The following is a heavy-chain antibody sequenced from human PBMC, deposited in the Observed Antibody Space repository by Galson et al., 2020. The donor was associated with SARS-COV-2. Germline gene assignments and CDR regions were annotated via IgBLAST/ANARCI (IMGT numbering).Heavy chain of an antibody. Sequence: SETLSLTCTVSGGSISSSSYYWGWIRQPPGKGLEWIGSIYYSGSTYYNPSLKSRVTISVDTSKNQFSLKLSSVTAADTAVYYCAEQQLAAGWFDPWGQGTLVTVSS. CDR2: IYYSGST. D-gene: IGHD6-13*01. J-gene: IGHJ5*02. CDR3: AEQQLAAGWFDP. V-gene: IGHV4-39*07. CDR1: GGSISSSSYY.